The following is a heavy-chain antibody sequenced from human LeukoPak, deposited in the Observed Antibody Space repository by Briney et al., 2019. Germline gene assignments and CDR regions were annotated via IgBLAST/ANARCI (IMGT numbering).Heavy chain of an antibody. CDR2: IYYSGST. CDR1: GFTFSNAW. Sequence: GSLRLSCAASGFTFSNAWMSWIRQPPGKGLEWIGYIYYSGSTNYNPSLKSRVTMSVDTSKNQFSLKLSSVTAADTAVYYCARSNSWTPVSYGCWGQGTLVTVSS. D-gene: IGHD6-13*01. V-gene: IGHV4-59*08. J-gene: IGHJ4*02. CDR3: ARSNSWTPVSYGC.